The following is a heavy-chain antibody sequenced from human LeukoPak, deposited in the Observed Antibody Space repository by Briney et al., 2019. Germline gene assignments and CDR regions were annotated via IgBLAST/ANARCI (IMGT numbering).Heavy chain of an antibody. J-gene: IGHJ4*02. Sequence: PGGSLRLSCIASGFPFSSYLISWVRQAPGRGLEWVSSISGSGGSKYYADSLKGRFTVSRDNPKSSLYLQMNTLRVEDTAVYYCARESDLGEAFDYWGQGILVTVSS. D-gene: IGHD3-16*01. CDR2: ISGSGGSK. CDR3: ARESDLGEAFDY. CDR1: GFPFSSYL. V-gene: IGHV3-21*06.